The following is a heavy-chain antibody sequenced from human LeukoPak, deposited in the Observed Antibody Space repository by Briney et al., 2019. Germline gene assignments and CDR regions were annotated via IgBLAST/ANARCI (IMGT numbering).Heavy chain of an antibody. J-gene: IGHJ5*02. CDR3: ARSARPQNWFDP. CDR1: GGSISSYY. Sequence: SETLSLTCTVSGGSISSYYWSWIRQPPGKGLEWIGYIYTSGSTNYNPSLKSRVTISVDTSKNQFSLKLSSVTAADTAVYYCARSARPQNWFDPWGQGTLVTVSS. V-gene: IGHV4-4*09. CDR2: IYTSGST.